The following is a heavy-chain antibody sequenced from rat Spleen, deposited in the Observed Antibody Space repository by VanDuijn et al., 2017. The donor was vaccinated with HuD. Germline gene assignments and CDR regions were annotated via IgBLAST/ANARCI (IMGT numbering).Heavy chain of an antibody. D-gene: IGHD5-1*01. CDR2: ISYDGSST. V-gene: IGHV5-29*01. CDR1: GFTFNNYG. J-gene: IGHJ2*01. Sequence: EVQLVESGGGLVQPGRSLKLSCAASGFTFNNYGMAWIRQTPTKGLEWVATISYDGSSTYHRDSVKGRFTISRDNAKSTLYLQMDSLRSEDAATFYCARQNWPYYFDYWGQGVMVTVSS. CDR3: ARQNWPYYFDY.